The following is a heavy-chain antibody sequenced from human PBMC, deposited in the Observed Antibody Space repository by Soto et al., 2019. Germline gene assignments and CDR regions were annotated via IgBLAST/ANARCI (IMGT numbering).Heavy chain of an antibody. D-gene: IGHD5-12*01. CDR3: AKDPGYGLDY. CDR2: ILYDGSNK. CDR1: GFTFSSYG. J-gene: IGHJ4*02. Sequence: QVQLVESGGGVVQPGRSLRLSCAASGFTFSSYGMHWVRQAPGKGLEWVAAILYDGSNKYYADSAKGRFTISRDNSKNTVYLQMNSLRAEDTAVYYCAKDPGYGLDYWGQGTLVTVSS. V-gene: IGHV3-30*18.